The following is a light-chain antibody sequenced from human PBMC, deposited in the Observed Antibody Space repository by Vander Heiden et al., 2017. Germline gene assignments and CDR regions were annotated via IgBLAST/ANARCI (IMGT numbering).Light chain of an antibody. Sequence: IVLTQSPGTLSWSPGERATLSCRASQSVSSSYLAGYQQKPGQAPRLLIYGASSRATGSPDRFSGSGSGTDFTRTISRLEPEDFAVYYCQQYGSSPLTFGGGTKVEIK. V-gene: IGKV3-20*01. CDR3: QQYGSSPLT. CDR1: QSVSSSY. CDR2: GAS. J-gene: IGKJ4*01.